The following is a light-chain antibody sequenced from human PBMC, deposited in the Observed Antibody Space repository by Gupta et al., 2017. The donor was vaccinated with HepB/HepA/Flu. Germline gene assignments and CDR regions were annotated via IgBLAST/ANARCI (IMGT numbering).Light chain of an antibody. CDR1: RSNIGSGYD. CDR2: ENT. V-gene: IGLV1-40*01. J-gene: IGLJ2*01. Sequence: QSLLPPSPSVSGAPGQSVTISCTGSRSNIGSGYDINWYQQFPGRAPKLLIYENTKRPSGGPDRFSGSKSGTSVSLVISGRQADDEADYYCQSYDNRLSTSVFGRGTKLTVL. CDR3: QSYDNRLSTSV.